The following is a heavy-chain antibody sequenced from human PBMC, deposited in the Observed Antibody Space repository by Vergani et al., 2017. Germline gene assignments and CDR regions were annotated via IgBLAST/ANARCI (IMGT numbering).Heavy chain of an antibody. CDR1: GGSISSGDYY. CDR2: IYYSGST. Sequence: QVQLQESGPGLVKPSQTLSLTCTVSGGSISSGDYYWSWIRQPPGKGLEWIGYIYYSGSTYYNPSLKSRVTISVDTSKNQFSLKLSSVTAADTAVYHCARVSCSGGSCRRGAFDIWGQGTMVTVSS. CDR3: ARVSCSGGSCRRGAFDI. D-gene: IGHD2-15*01. J-gene: IGHJ3*02. V-gene: IGHV4-30-4*01.